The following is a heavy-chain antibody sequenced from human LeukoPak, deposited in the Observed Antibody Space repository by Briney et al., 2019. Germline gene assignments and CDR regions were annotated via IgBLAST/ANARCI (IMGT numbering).Heavy chain of an antibody. CDR2: IIPIFGTA. V-gene: IGHV1-69*06. J-gene: IGHJ4*02. CDR1: GGTFNNYT. CDR3: ARVRYRLAETYIDY. D-gene: IGHD3-16*01. Sequence: GASVKVSCKASGGTFNNYTISWVRQAPGQGLEWMGGIIPIFGTANYAQKFQGRVTITADKSTSTVYMELSRLRSDDTAVYYCARVRYRLAETYIDYWGQGTLVTVSS.